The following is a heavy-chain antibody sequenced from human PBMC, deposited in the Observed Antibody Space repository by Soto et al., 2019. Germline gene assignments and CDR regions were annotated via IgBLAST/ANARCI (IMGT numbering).Heavy chain of an antibody. CDR2: IRKKTNGYTT. CDR1: GFIFRDHY. J-gene: IGHJ4*02. D-gene: IGHD6-25*01. CDR3: AKISATSYFDF. Sequence: EVQLVESGGDLVQPGGSLRLSCVASGFIFRDHYMDWARQVPGKGLEWVGRIRKKTNGYTTEYAASVKGRFTISRDDSKNSMYLQMNSLKTEDTAVYFCAKISATSYFDFWGQGTLVTVSS. V-gene: IGHV3-72*01.